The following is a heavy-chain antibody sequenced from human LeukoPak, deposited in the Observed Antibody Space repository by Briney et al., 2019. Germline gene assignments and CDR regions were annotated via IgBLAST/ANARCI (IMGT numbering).Heavy chain of an antibody. CDR1: GFTFSSYS. CDR2: ISSSSSYI. V-gene: IGHV3-21*04. D-gene: IGHD6-19*01. J-gene: IGHJ6*02. CDR3: AKDFQTEKTDWYSSGWYAILYYYGMDV. Sequence: GGSLRLSCAASGFTFSSYSMNWVRQAPGKGLEWVSSISSSSSYIYYADSVKGRFTISRDNAKNSLYLQMNSLRAEDTAVYYCAKDFQTEKTDWYSSGWYAILYYYGMDVWGQGTTVTVSS.